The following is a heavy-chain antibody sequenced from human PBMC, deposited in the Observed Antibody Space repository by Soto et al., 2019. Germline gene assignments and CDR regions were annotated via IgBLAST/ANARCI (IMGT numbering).Heavy chain of an antibody. CDR3: ARDLWSGYFAFDI. V-gene: IGHV4-31*03. CDR1: GGSISSGGYY. J-gene: IGHJ3*02. D-gene: IGHD3-3*01. Sequence: TSETLSLTCTVSGGSISSGGYYWSWIRQHPGKGLEWIGYIYYSGSTYYNPSLKSRVTISVDTSKNQFSLKLSSVTAADTAVYYCARDLWSGYFAFDIWGQGTMVTVSS. CDR2: IYYSGST.